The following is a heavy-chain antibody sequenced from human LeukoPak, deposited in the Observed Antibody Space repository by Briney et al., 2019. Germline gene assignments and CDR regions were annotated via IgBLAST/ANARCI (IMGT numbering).Heavy chain of an antibody. J-gene: IGHJ4*02. CDR3: ARESKTYDGSGYYHDS. CDR1: GGSISNHY. V-gene: IGHV4-4*07. D-gene: IGHD3-22*01. Sequence: KPSETLSLTCTVSGGSISNHYWSWIRLPAGKGLEWIGRIYTNGNIDYNPSLKSRVTMSVDTSRNQFSLKLWSVTAADTAVFYCARESKTYDGSGYYHDSWGQGTLVTVSS. CDR2: IYTNGNI.